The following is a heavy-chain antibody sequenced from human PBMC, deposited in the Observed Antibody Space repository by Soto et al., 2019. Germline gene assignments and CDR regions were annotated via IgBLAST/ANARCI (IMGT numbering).Heavy chain of an antibody. V-gene: IGHV1-69*12. Sequence: QVQLVQSGAEVKKPGSSVKVSCKASGGTFSSYAISWVRQAPGQGLEWMGGIIPIFGTANYAQKFQGRVTITADXXTXTVXRELSSLRSEDTAVYYCARAETYYDILTGLYGMDVWGQGTTVTVSS. CDR3: ARAETYYDILTGLYGMDV. J-gene: IGHJ6*02. CDR1: GGTFSSYA. CDR2: IIPIFGTA. D-gene: IGHD3-9*01.